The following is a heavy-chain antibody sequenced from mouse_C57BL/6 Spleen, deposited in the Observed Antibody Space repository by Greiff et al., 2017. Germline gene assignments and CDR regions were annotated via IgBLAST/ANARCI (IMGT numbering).Heavy chain of an antibody. CDR3: ASGGGDYFDY. CDR1: GYSFTGYY. CDR2: INPSTGGT. J-gene: IGHJ2*01. V-gene: IGHV1-42*01. Sequence: EVKLQESGPELVKPGASVKISCKASGYSFTGYYMNWVKQSPEKSLEWIGEINPSTGGTTYNQKFKAKATLTVDKSSSTAYMQLKSLTSEDSAVYYCASGGGDYFDYWGQGTTLTVSS.